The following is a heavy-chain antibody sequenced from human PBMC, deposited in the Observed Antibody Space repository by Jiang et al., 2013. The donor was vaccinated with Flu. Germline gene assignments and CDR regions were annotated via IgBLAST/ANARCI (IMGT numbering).Heavy chain of an antibody. CDR2: LHPDSGDT. D-gene: IGHD5-18*01. Sequence: VKVSCKTSGYTFTDYYIHWVRQAPGQGLEWMGWLHPDSGDTRYEKKFQGRLTMTRDTSTTTAYMELRRLTSDDTAVYFCARDPDTPVPIDFWGQGTLVTVSS. J-gene: IGHJ4*01. V-gene: IGHV1-2*02. CDR3: ARDPDTPVPIDF. CDR1: GYTFTDYY.